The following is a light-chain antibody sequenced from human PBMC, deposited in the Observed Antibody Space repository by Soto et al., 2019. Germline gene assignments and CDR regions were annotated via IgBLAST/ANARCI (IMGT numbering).Light chain of an antibody. CDR3: QQYNRWPLT. J-gene: IGKJ4*01. Sequence: EIVMTQSPATLSVSPGERATLSCRASQSISSTLAWYQQKPGQAPRLLISAASTRATGIPARFSGSGSGTEFTLTISSLQSEDFAVYYCQQYNRWPLTFGGGTKVEI. CDR1: QSISST. V-gene: IGKV3-15*01. CDR2: AAS.